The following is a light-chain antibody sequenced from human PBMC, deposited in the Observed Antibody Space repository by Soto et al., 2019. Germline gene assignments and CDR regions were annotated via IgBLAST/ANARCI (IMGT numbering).Light chain of an antibody. CDR2: GAS. CDR3: HQYDSSPLT. V-gene: IGKV3-20*01. J-gene: IGKJ4*01. CDR1: QSVSSSY. Sequence: EIVLTQSPGTLSLSPGERATLSCRASQSVSSSYLAWYQQKPGQAPRLLIYGASSRATGIPDRFSGSGSGTDFTLTISRLQPEDFAVYYCHQYDSSPLTFGGGTNVDIK.